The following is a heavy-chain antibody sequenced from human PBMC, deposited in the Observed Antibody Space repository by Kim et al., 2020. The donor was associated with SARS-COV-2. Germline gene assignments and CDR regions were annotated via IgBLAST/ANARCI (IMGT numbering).Heavy chain of an antibody. J-gene: IGHJ4*01. D-gene: IGHD3-16*01. CDR1: GFTFSGHW. V-gene: IGHV3-74*01. CDR3: ARGRGHYGFDS. Sequence: GGSLRLSCAASGFTFSGHWMHWVRQAPGRGPVWVSRINDDRGVTDYAASVKGRFTISRDNAKSTLDLQMNSLRPEDTAVYYCARGRGHYGFDSWG. CDR2: INDDRGVT.